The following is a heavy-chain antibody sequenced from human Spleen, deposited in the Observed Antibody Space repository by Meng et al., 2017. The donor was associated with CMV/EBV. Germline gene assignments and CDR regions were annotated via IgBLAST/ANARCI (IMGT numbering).Heavy chain of an antibody. CDR1: GFTFTDYY. V-gene: IGHV3-11*01. D-gene: IGHD1-1*01. CDR2: ISSSGGGRTI. CDR3: ARGSPATRYFDL. Sequence: GESLKISCAASGFTFTDYYMSWIRQAPGKGLEWVSYISSSGGGRTIYYADSVKGRFTISRDNAKNSLYLQMNSLRAEDTAVYYCARGSPATRYFDLWGRGTLVTVSS. J-gene: IGHJ2*01.